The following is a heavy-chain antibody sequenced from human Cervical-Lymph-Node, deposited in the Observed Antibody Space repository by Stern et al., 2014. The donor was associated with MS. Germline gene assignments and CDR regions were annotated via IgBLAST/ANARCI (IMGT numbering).Heavy chain of an antibody. J-gene: IGHJ3*02. V-gene: IGHV1-18*01. CDR2: ISAYNGNT. D-gene: IGHD3-22*01. Sequence: QVQLGQYGAEVKKPGASVKVSCKASGYTFTSYGISWVRQAPGQGLEWMGWISAYNGNTNYAQKLQGRVTMTTDTSTSTAYMELRSLRSDDTAVYYCARDGSIVVPRGDDAFDIWGQGTMVTVSS. CDR3: ARDGSIVVPRGDDAFDI. CDR1: GYTFTSYG.